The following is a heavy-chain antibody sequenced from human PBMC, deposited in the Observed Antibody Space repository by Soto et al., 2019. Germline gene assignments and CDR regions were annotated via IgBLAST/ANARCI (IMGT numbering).Heavy chain of an antibody. V-gene: IGHV4-38-2*01. Sequence: LSLTCAVSGYSISSGYYCGWIRQPPGKGLEWIGSIYHSGSTYYNPSLKSRVTISVDTSKNQFSLKLSSVTAADTAVYYCARSSPTVTINDYWGQGTLVTVSS. CDR1: GYSISSGYY. CDR3: ARSSPTVTINDY. CDR2: IYHSGST. J-gene: IGHJ4*02. D-gene: IGHD4-4*01.